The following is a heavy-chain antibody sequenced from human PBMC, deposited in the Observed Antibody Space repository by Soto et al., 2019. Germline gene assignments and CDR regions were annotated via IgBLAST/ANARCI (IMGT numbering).Heavy chain of an antibody. V-gene: IGHV4-61*01. CDR3: ARLSAAWFDP. D-gene: IGHD6-19*01. J-gene: IGHJ5*02. Sequence: NPSETLSLTCTVSGGSVSSGSYYWGWIRQPPGKGLEWIGYIYHSGSTNYNPSLKSRVTISVDTSKNQFSLSLTSVTATDTAVYYCARLSAAWFDPWGQGTLVTVSS. CDR2: IYHSGST. CDR1: GGSVSSGSYY.